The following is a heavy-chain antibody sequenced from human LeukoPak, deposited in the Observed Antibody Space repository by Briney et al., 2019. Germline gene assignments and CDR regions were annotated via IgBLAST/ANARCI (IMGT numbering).Heavy chain of an antibody. Sequence: SQTLSLTCTVSGGSISSGGYYWSWIRQPPGKGLEWIGYIYHSGSTYYNPSLKSRVTISVDRSKNQFSLKLSSVTAADTAVYYCATVPAATLNWFDPWGQGILVTVSS. CDR2: IYHSGST. D-gene: IGHD2-2*01. J-gene: IGHJ5*02. V-gene: IGHV4-30-2*01. CDR1: GGSISSGGYY. CDR3: ATVPAATLNWFDP.